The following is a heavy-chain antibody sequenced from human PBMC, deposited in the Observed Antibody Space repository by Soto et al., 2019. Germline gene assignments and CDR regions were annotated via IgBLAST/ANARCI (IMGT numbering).Heavy chain of an antibody. Sequence: SVKGYGKASGGTFSIYAISCVLQSPLQWLDWMGGIIPIFGTANYAQKFQGRVTITADESTSTAYMELSSLRSEDTAVYYCARDGYYYDSSGSLYWYFDLWGRGTLVTVSS. CDR3: ARDGYYYDSSGSLYWYFDL. J-gene: IGHJ2*01. V-gene: IGHV1-69*13. CDR2: IIPIFGTA. D-gene: IGHD3-22*01. CDR1: GGTFSIYA.